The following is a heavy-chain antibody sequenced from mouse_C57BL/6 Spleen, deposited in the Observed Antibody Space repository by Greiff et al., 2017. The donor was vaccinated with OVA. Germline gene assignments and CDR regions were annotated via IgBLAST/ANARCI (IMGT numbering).Heavy chain of an antibody. Sequence: QVQLQQPGAELVKPGASVKMSCKASGYTFTSYWITWVKQRPGQGLEWIGDIYPGSGSTNYNEKFKSKATLTVDTSSSTAYMQLSSLTSEDSAVYYCAYYYGSSYDGYFDVWGTGTTVTVAA. V-gene: IGHV1-55*01. CDR3: AYYYGSSYDGYFDV. CDR2: IYPGSGST. J-gene: IGHJ1*03. D-gene: IGHD1-1*01. CDR1: GYTFTSYW.